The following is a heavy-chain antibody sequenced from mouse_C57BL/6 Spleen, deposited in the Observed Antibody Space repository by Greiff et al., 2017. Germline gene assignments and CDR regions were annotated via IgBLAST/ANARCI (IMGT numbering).Heavy chain of an antibody. CDR3: ARSGTTVVDDYAMDY. V-gene: IGHV1-4*01. J-gene: IGHJ4*01. CDR1: GYTFTSYT. D-gene: IGHD1-1*01. Sequence: QVQLQQSGAELARPGASVKMSCKASGYTFTSYTMHWVKQRPGQGLEWIGYINPSSGYTKYNQKFKDKATLTAEKSSSTAYMQLSSLTSGDSAVYYCARSGTTVVDDYAMDYWGQGTSVTVSS. CDR2: INPSSGYT.